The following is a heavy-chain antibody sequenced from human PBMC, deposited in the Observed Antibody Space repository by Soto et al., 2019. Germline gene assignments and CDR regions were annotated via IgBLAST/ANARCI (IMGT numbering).Heavy chain of an antibody. CDR3: AKSSGWTFKSTNYFDY. CDR2: ISGSGGTI. Sequence: PGGSLRLSCVASEFTFSSYAMNWVRQAPGKGLEWVSGISGSGGTIYYADSVKGRFTISRDNSKNKLYLQMNSLRAEDTAVYYCAKSSGWTFKSTNYFDYWGQGTLVTVSS. D-gene: IGHD6-19*01. V-gene: IGHV3-23*01. CDR1: EFTFSSYA. J-gene: IGHJ4*02.